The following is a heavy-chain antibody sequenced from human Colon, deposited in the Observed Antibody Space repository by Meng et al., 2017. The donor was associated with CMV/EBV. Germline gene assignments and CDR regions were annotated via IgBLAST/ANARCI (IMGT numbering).Heavy chain of an antibody. V-gene: IGHV2-5*01. CDR2: IFWNDDK. CDR3: AHSGPRGLDFSH. D-gene: IGHD3-3*01. J-gene: IGHJ4*02. CDR1: GFSLTTIGVT. Sequence: SGPTLVKPTQTLTLTCTFSGFSLTTIGVTVGWIRQPPGKALEWLALIFWNDDKRYSPSLKSRLTITKDTSKNQVLLTLTNVDPVDTATYYCAHSGPRGLDFSHWGQGTLVTVSS.